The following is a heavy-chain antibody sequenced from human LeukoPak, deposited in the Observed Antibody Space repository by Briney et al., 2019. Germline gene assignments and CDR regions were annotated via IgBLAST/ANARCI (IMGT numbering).Heavy chain of an antibody. Sequence: GGSLRLSCAASGFTVSSTYMSWVRQAPGKGLEWVSVIYSGGSTYNADSVEGRFTLSRDNSKNTLYLQMNSLRVEDTAVYYCARDYGGNIRGYFDYWGQGTLVTVSS. D-gene: IGHD4-23*01. J-gene: IGHJ4*02. CDR3: ARDYGGNIRGYFDY. CDR2: IYSGGST. V-gene: IGHV3-66*01. CDR1: GFTVSSTY.